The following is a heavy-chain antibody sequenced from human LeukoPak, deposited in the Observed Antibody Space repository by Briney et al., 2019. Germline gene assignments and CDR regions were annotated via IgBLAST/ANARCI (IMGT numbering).Heavy chain of an antibody. CDR3: ARALNGALTDFHY. D-gene: IGHD4-17*01. V-gene: IGHV4-39*07. J-gene: IGHJ4*02. Sequence: SETLSLTCTVSGGSISSSSYYWGWIRQPPGKGLEWIVSIYYSGSTFYNPSLKSRVTISVDTSKNQFSLKLNSVTAADTAVYYCARALNGALTDFHYWGQGTLVTVSS. CDR1: GGSISSSSYY. CDR2: IYYSGST.